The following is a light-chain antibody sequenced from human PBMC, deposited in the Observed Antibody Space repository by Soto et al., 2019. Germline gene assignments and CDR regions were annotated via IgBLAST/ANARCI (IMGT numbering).Light chain of an antibody. J-gene: IGKJ1*01. CDR3: QQYNKFT. CDR1: QSVSSY. Sequence: EIVMTQSPATLSLSPGERATLSCRASQSVSSYLAWYQQKPGQAPRLLIYDASNRATGIPARFSGSGSGTDFTLTINSLEPEDFAVYYCQQYNKFTFGQGTKVDI. V-gene: IGKV3-11*01. CDR2: DAS.